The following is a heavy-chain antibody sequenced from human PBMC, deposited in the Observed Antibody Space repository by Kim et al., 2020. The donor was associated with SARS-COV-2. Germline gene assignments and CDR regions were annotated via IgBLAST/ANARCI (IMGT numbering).Heavy chain of an antibody. CDR2: K. CDR3: ARLGGSSWNFDY. D-gene: IGHD6-13*01. V-gene: IGHV3-7*04. Sequence: KYYVDSVKSRFAISRDNAKNSLYLQMNSLRAEDTAVYYCARLGGSSWNFDYWGQGTLVTVSS. J-gene: IGHJ4*02.